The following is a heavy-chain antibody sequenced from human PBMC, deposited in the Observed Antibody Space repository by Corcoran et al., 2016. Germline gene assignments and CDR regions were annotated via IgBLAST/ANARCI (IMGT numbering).Heavy chain of an antibody. CDR2: IYSGGST. Sequence: EVQLVESGGGLIQPGGSLRLSCAASGFTVSSNYMSWVRQAPGKGLEWVSVIYSGGSTYYADSVKGRFTIYRDNSKNTLYLQMNSRRAEDTAVYYCARGSSSLPTAGPDYWGQGTLVTVSS. V-gene: IGHV3-53*01. CDR1: GFTVSSNY. D-gene: IGHD3-10*01. CDR3: ARGSSSLPTAGPDY. J-gene: IGHJ4*02.